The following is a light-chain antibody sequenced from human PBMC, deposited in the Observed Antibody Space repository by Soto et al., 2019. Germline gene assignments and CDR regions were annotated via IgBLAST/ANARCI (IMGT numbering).Light chain of an antibody. V-gene: IGLV1-44*01. CDR1: SSNIGSNT. CDR3: AAWDDSRGV. CDR2: SNN. J-gene: IGLJ1*01. Sequence: QSVLTQPPSASGTPGQRVTISCSGSSSNIGSNTVNWYQHLPGTAPKLLIYSNNQRPSGVPDRFSGSKSGTSASLAISGLQSEDEADYYCAAWDDSRGVFGTGTKLTAL.